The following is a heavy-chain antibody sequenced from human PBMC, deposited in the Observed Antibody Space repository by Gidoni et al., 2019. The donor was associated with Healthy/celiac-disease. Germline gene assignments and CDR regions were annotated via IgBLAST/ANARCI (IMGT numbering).Heavy chain of an antibody. J-gene: IGHJ5*02. Sequence: QVQLVQPGAEVKKPGASVKVSCKASGHTFTGYIIHWVRQAPGQTLEWMGRINAANGDTKYSQRFQGRVTVTRDTSASTAYMELSGLTSEDTAVYYCARGVLAGTWGQGTLVTVS. CDR3: ARGVLAGT. CDR1: GHTFTGYI. D-gene: IGHD6-19*01. V-gene: IGHV1-3*01. CDR2: INAANGDT.